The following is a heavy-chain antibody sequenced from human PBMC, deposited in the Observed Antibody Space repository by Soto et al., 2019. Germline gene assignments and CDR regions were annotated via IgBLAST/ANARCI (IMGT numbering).Heavy chain of an antibody. D-gene: IGHD2-2*01. V-gene: IGHV4-38-2*01. CDR3: VRAVIPAAINY. J-gene: IGHJ4*02. Sequence: PSETLSLTCAVSGYSISSGYYWGWIRQPPGKGLEWIGSIYHSGSTYYNPSLKSRLTISVDTSKNQFSLKLRSVTAADTAVYYCVRAVIPAAINYWGQGILVTVSS. CDR2: IYHSGST. CDR1: GYSISSGYY.